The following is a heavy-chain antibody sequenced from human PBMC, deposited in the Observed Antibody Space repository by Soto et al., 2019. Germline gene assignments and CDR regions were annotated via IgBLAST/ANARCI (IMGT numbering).Heavy chain of an antibody. CDR2: IKSKTDGGTT. CDR3: TTDIRVQLWLGGYYYGMDV. Sequence: GGSLRLSCAASGFTFSNAWMNWVRQAPGKGLEWVGRIKSKTDGGTTDYAAPVKGRFTISRDDSKNTLYLQMNSLKTEDTAVYYCTTDIRVQLWLGGYYYGMDVWGQGTTVTVSS. CDR1: GFTFSNAW. V-gene: IGHV3-15*07. J-gene: IGHJ6*02. D-gene: IGHD5-18*01.